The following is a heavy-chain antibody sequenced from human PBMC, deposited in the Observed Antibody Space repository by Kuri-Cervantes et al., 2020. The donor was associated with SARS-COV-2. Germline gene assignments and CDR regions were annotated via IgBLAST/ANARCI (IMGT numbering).Heavy chain of an antibody. CDR1: GFTFSNYG. J-gene: IGHJ4*02. D-gene: IGHD6-13*01. CDR3: ARYSSSWSYY. V-gene: IGHV3-30*03. Sequence: GESLKISCAASGFTFSNYGMHWVRQAPGKGLEWVAVISYNGSNEYYADSVKGRFTISRDNSKNTLYLQVNSLRAEDTSVYYCARYSSSWSYYWGQGTLVTVSS. CDR2: ISYNGSNE.